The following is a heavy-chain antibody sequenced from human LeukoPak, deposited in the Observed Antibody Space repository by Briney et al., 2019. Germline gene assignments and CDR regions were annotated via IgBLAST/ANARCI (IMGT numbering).Heavy chain of an antibody. Sequence: GGSLRLSCAASGFTFSVYSMNWVRQAPGKGLEWVSSITSSSSYIYYADSVKGRFTISADSAKNPVSLQMSSLRVEDTAVYYCARDHNYAFDNWGQGTLVSVSS. CDR2: ITSSSSYI. CDR3: ARDHNYAFDN. D-gene: IGHD1-1*01. V-gene: IGHV3-21*01. CDR1: GFTFSVYS. J-gene: IGHJ4*02.